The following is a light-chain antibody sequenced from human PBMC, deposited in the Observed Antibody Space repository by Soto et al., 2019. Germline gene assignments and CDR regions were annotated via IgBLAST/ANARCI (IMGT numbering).Light chain of an antibody. CDR2: AAS. J-gene: IGKJ2*01. CDR3: QQTYITPPFT. CDR1: QSISSS. Sequence: DVQMTQSPSSLSASVGDRVTITCRASQSISSSLNWYQQKPGKAPNLLIYAASILQSGVPSRFSGSGSGTDFTLTISSLQPEDFATYYCQQTYITPPFTFGQGTKLEIK. V-gene: IGKV1-39*01.